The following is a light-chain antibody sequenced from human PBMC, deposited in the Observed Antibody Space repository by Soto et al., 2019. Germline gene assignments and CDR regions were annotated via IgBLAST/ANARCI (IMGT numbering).Light chain of an antibody. CDR1: NIGSKS. CDR2: YDS. J-gene: IGLJ2*01. Sequence: YELTQPPSVSVAPGKTARITCGGNNIGSKSVHWYQQKPGQAPVLVIYYDSDRPSGIPERFSGSNSGNTATLTISRVEAGDEADYYCQVWDSSSDHPHVVFGGGTKLTVL. CDR3: QVWDSSSDHPHVV. V-gene: IGLV3-21*04.